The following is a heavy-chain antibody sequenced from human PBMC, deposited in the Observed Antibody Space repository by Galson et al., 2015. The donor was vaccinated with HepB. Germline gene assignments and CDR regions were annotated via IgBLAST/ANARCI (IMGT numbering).Heavy chain of an antibody. D-gene: IGHD3-9*01. V-gene: IGHV3-11*05. Sequence: SLRLSCAASGLTFSDYYMSWIRQAPGKGLEWVSYISSSSSYTNYADSVKGRFTISRDNAKNSLYLQMNSLRAEDTAVYYCARVEFDSGGAFDIWGQGTMVTVSS. J-gene: IGHJ3*02. CDR1: GLTFSDYY. CDR3: ARVEFDSGGAFDI. CDR2: ISSSSSYT.